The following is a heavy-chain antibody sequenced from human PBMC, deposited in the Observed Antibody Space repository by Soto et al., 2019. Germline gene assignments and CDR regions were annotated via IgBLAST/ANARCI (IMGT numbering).Heavy chain of an antibody. J-gene: IGHJ4*02. D-gene: IGHD3-10*01. V-gene: IGHV4-31*03. CDR1: GGSISSGGYY. Sequence: QVQLQESGPGLVKPSQTLSLTCTVSGGSISSGGYYWSWIRQHPGKGLEWIGYIYYSGSPYYNPSLKRRVTISVDTSKNQFSLKLSSVTAADTAVYYCARDNYGSGSKEIDYWGQGTLVTVSS. CDR2: IYYSGSP. CDR3: ARDNYGSGSKEIDY.